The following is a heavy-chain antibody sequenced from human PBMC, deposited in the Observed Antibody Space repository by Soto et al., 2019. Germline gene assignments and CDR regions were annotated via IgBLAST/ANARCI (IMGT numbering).Heavy chain of an antibody. CDR3: EISGRPSSPDACDI. Sequence: EVQLLESGGGLVQPGGSLRLSCAASGFTFSSYAMRWVRQAPGKGLAWVSAISGSGGSTYYADSVKGRFTISRVNSKKTLYLQINSRRDDDTAVYYCEISGRPSSPDACDIWGQGTMVTVSS. CDR2: ISGSGGST. J-gene: IGHJ3*02. V-gene: IGHV3-23*01. D-gene: IGHD3-10*01. CDR1: GFTFSSYA.